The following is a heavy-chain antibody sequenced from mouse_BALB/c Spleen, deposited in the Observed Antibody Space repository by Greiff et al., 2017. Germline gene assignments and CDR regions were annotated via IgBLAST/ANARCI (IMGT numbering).Heavy chain of an antibody. Sequence: EVQRVESGGGLVKPGGSLKLSCAASGFTFSSYAMSWVRQTPEKRLEWVASISSGGSTYYPDSVKGRFTISRDNARNILYLQMSSLRSEDTAMYYCARGGYGNYGYFDVWGAGTTVTVSS. CDR3: ARGGYGNYGYFDV. V-gene: IGHV5-6-5*01. J-gene: IGHJ1*01. CDR2: ISSGGST. D-gene: IGHD2-1*01. CDR1: GFTFSSYA.